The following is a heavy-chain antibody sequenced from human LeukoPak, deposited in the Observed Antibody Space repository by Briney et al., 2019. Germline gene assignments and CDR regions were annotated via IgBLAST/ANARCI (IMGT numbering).Heavy chain of an antibody. CDR3: ARRITMVRGVIIGAFDI. J-gene: IGHJ3*02. Sequence: SETLSLTCAVYGGTFSGYYWSWIRQPPGKGLEWIGEINHSGSTNYNPSLKSRVTITVDTSKNQFSLKLSSVTAADTAVYYCARRITMVRGVIIGAFDIWGEGKMVTVSS. CDR2: INHSGST. V-gene: IGHV4-34*01. D-gene: IGHD3-10*01. CDR1: GGTFSGYY.